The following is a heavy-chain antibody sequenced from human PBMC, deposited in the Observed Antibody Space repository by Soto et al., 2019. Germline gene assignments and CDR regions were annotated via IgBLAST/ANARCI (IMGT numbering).Heavy chain of an antibody. J-gene: IGHJ6*02. CDR1: GYRFTSYW. CDR3: ARHEGVPAADGLDV. CDR2: IDPSDSYT. D-gene: IGHD2-2*01. Sequence: GESLKISCKGSGYRFTSYWFTWVRQLPVKGLEWMGRIDPSDSYTTYSPSFQGHITISADKSISTAYLQWSSLKASDTAVYYCARHEGVPAADGLDVWGQGTTVTVSS. V-gene: IGHV5-10-1*01.